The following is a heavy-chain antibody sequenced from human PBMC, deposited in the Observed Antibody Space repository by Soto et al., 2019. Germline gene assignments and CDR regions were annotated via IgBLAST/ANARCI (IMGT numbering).Heavy chain of an antibody. CDR1: GFSLSTSGVG. D-gene: IGHD2-8*01. CDR3: AHSICTNGVCYHFFDY. Sequence: QITLKESGPTLVKPTQTLTLTCTFSGFSLSTSGVGVGWIRQPPGKALEWLALIYWDDDKRYSPSLKSRLTITKDTSKNQVVLTMTNMDPVDTATYCCAHSICTNGVCYHFFDYWGQGTLVTVSS. V-gene: IGHV2-5*02. J-gene: IGHJ4*02. CDR2: IYWDDDK.